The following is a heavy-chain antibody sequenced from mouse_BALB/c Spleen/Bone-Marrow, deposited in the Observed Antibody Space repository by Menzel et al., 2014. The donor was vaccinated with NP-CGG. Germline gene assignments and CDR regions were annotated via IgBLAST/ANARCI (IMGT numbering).Heavy chain of an antibody. CDR1: GYTFTEYT. CDR2: INPNNGGA. CDR3: ARRYGSSYNYWYFDV. Sequence: EVQLVESGPELVKPGASVKISCKTSGYTFTEYTMHWVKQSHGKSLEWIGGINPNNGGATYNQKFKGKATLTVDKSSSTAYMELRSLTSEDSAVYYCARRYGSSYNYWYFDVWGAGTTVTASS. D-gene: IGHD1-1*01. V-gene: IGHV1-18*01. J-gene: IGHJ1*01.